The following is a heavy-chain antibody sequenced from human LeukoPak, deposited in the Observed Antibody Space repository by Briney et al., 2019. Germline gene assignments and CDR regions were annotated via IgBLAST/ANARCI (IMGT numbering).Heavy chain of an antibody. J-gene: IGHJ4*02. D-gene: IGHD5-24*01. V-gene: IGHV4-59*01. CDR2: ISYSGST. CDR1: GISLISYH. Sequence: PSETLSLTCTVSGISLISYHWSWLRQPPGKGLEWIGYISYSGSTNYNPSLKSRVTISVDTSKNQFSLSLNSVTAADTAVYYCAMGDGYNPHWGPGTLVTVSS. CDR3: AMGDGYNPH.